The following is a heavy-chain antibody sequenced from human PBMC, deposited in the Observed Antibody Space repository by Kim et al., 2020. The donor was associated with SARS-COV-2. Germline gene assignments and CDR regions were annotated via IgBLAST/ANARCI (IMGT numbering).Heavy chain of an antibody. CDR2: ISWNSGSI. D-gene: IGHD1-1*01. J-gene: IGHJ4*02. V-gene: IGHV3-9*01. CDR3: AKAHGAAGTEEGYYFDY. Sequence: GGSLRLSCAASGFTFGDYAMHWVRQAPGKGLEWVSCISWNSGSIGYADSVKGRFTISRDNAKNSLDLQINSLRAEDTALYYCAKAHGAAGTEEGYYFDYWGQGTLVTVSS. CDR1: GFTFGDYA.